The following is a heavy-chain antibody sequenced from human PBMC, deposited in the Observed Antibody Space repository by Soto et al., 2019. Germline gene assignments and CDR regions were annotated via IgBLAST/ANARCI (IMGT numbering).Heavy chain of an antibody. J-gene: IGHJ4*02. CDR3: TTSVVVAANFDY. V-gene: IGHV3-15*01. Sequence: VQLVESGGGLVKPGGSLRLSCAASGFTFSNAWMSWVRQAPGKGLEWVGRIKSKTDGGTTDYAAPVKGRFTISRDDSKNTLYLHMNSLKTEDTAVYYCTTSVVVAANFDYWGQGTLVTVSS. CDR1: GFTFSNAW. D-gene: IGHD2-15*01. CDR2: IKSKTDGGTT.